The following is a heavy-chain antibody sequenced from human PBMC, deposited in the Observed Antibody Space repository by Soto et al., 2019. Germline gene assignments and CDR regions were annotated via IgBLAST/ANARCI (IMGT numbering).Heavy chain of an antibody. J-gene: IGHJ4*02. D-gene: IGHD3-22*01. CDR1: GFTFSSYG. CDR3: ARDFYYDSSGSHYADY. V-gene: IGHV3-33*01. CDR2: IWYDGSNK. Sequence: GGSLRLSCAASGFTFSSYGMHWVRQAPGKGLEWVAVIWYDGSNKYYADSVKGRFTISRDNSKNTLYLQMNSLRAEDTAVYYCARDFYYDSSGSHYADYWGQGTLVTVSS.